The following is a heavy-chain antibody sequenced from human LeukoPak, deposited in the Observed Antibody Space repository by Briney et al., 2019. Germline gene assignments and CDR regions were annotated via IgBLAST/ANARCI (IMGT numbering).Heavy chain of an antibody. CDR1: GGSISSGDYY. Sequence: SQTLSLTCTVSGGSISSGDYYWSWIRQPPGKGLEWIGYIYYSGNTYYNPSLKSRVTISVDTSKNQFSLKLSSVTAADTAVYSCARGWGGSTSTVTTRPRYFDLWGRGTLVTVSS. CDR2: IYYSGNT. D-gene: IGHD4-11*01. V-gene: IGHV4-30-4*01. CDR3: ARGWGGSTSTVTTRPRYFDL. J-gene: IGHJ2*01.